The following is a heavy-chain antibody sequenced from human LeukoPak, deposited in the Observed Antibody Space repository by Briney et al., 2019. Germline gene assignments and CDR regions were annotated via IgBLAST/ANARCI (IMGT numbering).Heavy chain of an antibody. V-gene: IGHV1-58*01. J-gene: IGHJ6*02. CDR3: AAMGIAVPGGEYYYYYYGMDV. CDR2: IVVGSGNT. Sequence: GTSVKVSCKASGFTFTSSAVQWVRQARGQRLEWIGWIVVGSGNTNYAQKFQERVTITRDMSTSTAYMELSSLRSEDTAVYYCAAMGIAVPGGEYYYYYYGMDVWGQGTTVPVSS. D-gene: IGHD6-19*01. CDR1: GFTFTSSA.